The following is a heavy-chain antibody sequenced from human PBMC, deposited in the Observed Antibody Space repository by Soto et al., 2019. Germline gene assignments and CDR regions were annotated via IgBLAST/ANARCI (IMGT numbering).Heavy chain of an antibody. CDR2: INHSGST. V-gene: IGHV4-34*01. J-gene: IGHJ5*02. D-gene: IGHD4-17*01. CDR3: ARGLRRNWFDP. Sequence: SETLSLTCAVYGGSFRGYYWSWIRQPPGKGLEWIGEINHSGSTNYNPSLKSRVTISVDTSKNQFSLKLSSVTAADTAVYYCARGLRRNWFDPWGQGTLVTVSS. CDR1: GGSFRGYY.